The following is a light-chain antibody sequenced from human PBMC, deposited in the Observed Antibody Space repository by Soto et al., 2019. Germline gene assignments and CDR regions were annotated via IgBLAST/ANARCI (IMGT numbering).Light chain of an antibody. CDR3: QQYGTSPAT. Sequence: EIVLTQSPGTLSLSPGERATLSCRASQSVSSSYLAWYQQKPGQAPRLLIYAASSRATGIPDRFSGGGSGTDFTLTISRLEPEDIAVFYCQQYGTSPATFGGGTTVEIK. V-gene: IGKV3-20*01. CDR2: AAS. J-gene: IGKJ4*01. CDR1: QSVSSSY.